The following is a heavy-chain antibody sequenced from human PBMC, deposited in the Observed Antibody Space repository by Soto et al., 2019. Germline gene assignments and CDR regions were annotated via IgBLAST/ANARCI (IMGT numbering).Heavy chain of an antibody. CDR3: ARERDCSSSSHCYGMYV. D-gene: IGHD6-6*01. CDR1: GGTFSSYA. Sequence: QVQLVQSGAEVKKPGSSVKVSCKASGGTFSSYAISWVRQAPGQGLEWMGGIIPIFGTANYAQKFQGRVTITTDDSTSEEHMERRRLRSEDKAVYYCARERDCSSSSHCYGMYVWGQRTKVTVAS. CDR2: IIPIFGTA. V-gene: IGHV1-69*01. J-gene: IGHJ6*02.